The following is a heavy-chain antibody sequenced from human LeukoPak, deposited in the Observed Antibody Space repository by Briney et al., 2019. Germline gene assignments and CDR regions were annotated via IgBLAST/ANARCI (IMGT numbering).Heavy chain of an antibody. CDR1: GFTFSSYG. Sequence: PGGSLRPSCAASGFTFSSYGMHWVRQAPGKGLEWVAFIRYDGSNKYYADSVKGRFTISRDNSKNTLYLQMNSLRAEDTAVYYCARVREYSNYCFDYWGQGTLVTVSS. V-gene: IGHV3-30*02. CDR2: IRYDGSNK. CDR3: ARVREYSNYCFDY. J-gene: IGHJ4*02. D-gene: IGHD4-11*01.